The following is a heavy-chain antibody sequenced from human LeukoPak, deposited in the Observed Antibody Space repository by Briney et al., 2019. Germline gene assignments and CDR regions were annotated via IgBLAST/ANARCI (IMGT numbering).Heavy chain of an antibody. V-gene: IGHV3-7*01. CDR3: ARAGYDFWSGYHPFYYYYYMDV. CDR1: GFTFSSYW. D-gene: IGHD3-3*01. CDR2: IKQDGSEK. J-gene: IGHJ6*03. Sequence: PGGSLRLSCAASGFTFSSYWMSWVRQAPGKGLEWVANIKQDGSEKYYVDSVKGRFTISRDNAKNSLYLQMNSLRAEETAVYYCARAGYDFWSGYHPFYYYYYMDVWGKGTTVTVSS.